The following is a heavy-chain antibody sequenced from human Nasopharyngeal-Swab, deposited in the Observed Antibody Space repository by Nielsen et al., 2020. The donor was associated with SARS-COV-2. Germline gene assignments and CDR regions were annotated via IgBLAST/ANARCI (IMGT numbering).Heavy chain of an antibody. D-gene: IGHD3-10*01. J-gene: IGHJ4*02. CDR3: ATDGDQYYYGSGSYGY. CDR2: ISSSSSTI. Sequence: GESLKISCAASGFTFSDYYMSWIRQAPGKGLEWVSHISSSSSTISYTDSMEGRFTISRDNAKNSLYLQLNSLRAEDTAVYYCATDGDQYYYGSGSYGYWGQGTPVTVSS. V-gene: IGHV3-11*04. CDR1: GFTFSDYY.